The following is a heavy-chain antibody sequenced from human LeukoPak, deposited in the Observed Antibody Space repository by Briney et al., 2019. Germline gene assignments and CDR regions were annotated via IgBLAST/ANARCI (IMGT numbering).Heavy chain of an antibody. D-gene: IGHD3-3*01. V-gene: IGHV4-59*08. CDR2: IYYSGST. CDR1: GGSISSYY. J-gene: IGHJ5*02. Sequence: SETLSLTCTVSGGSISSYYWSWIRQPPGKGLEWIGYIYYSGSTNYNPSLKSRVTISVDTSKNQFSLKLSSVTAADTAVYYCARTYDFWSGYYTSWLDPWGQGTLVTVSS. CDR3: ARTYDFWSGYYTSWLDP.